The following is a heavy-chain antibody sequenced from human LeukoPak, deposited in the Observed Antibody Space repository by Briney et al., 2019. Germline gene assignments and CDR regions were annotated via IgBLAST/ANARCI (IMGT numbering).Heavy chain of an antibody. CDR1: GINFSDSE. V-gene: IGHV3-48*03. Sequence: GGSLRLSCAASGINFSDSEMNWVRQAPGKGLEWVSYISSSGTTIYYADSVKGRFTISRDDAKNSLYLQMNSLRAEDTAVYYCARGVPTGYYTSCYDYWGQGTLVTVSS. J-gene: IGHJ4*02. CDR3: ARGVPTGYYTSCYDY. D-gene: IGHD3/OR15-3a*01. CDR2: ISSSGTTI.